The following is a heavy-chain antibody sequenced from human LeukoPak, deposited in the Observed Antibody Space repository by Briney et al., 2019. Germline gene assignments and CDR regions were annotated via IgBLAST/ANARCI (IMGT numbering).Heavy chain of an antibody. V-gene: IGHV3-7*01. CDR2: IKQDGSEK. D-gene: IGHD1-26*01. CDR1: GFTLSSYW. CDR3: ARVRSGSHWRGKYYYYHYMDV. J-gene: IGHJ6*03. Sequence: GGSLRLSCAASGFTLSSYWMSWVRQAPGKGLEWVANIKQDGSEKYYVDSVKGRFTVSRDNAKNSLYLQMNSLRAEDTAVYYCARVRSGSHWRGKYYYYHYMDVWGKGTTVTVSS.